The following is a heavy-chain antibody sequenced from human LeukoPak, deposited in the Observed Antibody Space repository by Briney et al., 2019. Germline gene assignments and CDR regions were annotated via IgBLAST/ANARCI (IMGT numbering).Heavy chain of an antibody. V-gene: IGHV4-39*07. Sequence: SSETLSLTCTVSGGSISSSSYYWGWIRQPPGKGLEWIGSIYYSGSTYYNPSLKSRVTISVDTSKNQFSLKLSSVTAADTAVYYCARKHSYGLNRFFDYWGQGTLVTVSS. J-gene: IGHJ4*02. CDR1: GGSISSSSYY. CDR3: ARKHSYGLNRFFDY. CDR2: IYYSGST. D-gene: IGHD5-18*01.